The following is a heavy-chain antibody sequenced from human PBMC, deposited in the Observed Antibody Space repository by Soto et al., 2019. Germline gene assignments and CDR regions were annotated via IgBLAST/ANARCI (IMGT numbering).Heavy chain of an antibody. Sequence: GGSLRLSCAASGFTFSSYGMHWVRQAPGEGLEWVALIWFDGTNYRQADSVRGRFSISRDNSKNTLYLQMDSLRAGDTGVYYCAGDFTMGATYSGPSFYSMDVWGQGTTVTVSS. CDR1: GFTFSSYG. V-gene: IGHV3-33*01. CDR3: AGDFTMGATYSGPSFYSMDV. D-gene: IGHD1-26*01. J-gene: IGHJ6*02. CDR2: IWFDGTNY.